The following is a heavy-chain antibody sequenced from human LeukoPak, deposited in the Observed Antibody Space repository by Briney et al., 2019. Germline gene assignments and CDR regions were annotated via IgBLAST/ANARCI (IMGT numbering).Heavy chain of an antibody. J-gene: IGHJ4*02. CDR1: GGSLSGYY. D-gene: IGHD2-2*01. CDR2: INAVGST. CDR3: ARRVPAASGGGFDY. V-gene: IGHV4-4*08. Sequence: SETLSLTCAVSGGSLSGYYLNWIRQPPGKGLEWIGHINAVGSTKYNPSLSSRLTLSVDKSKDQFSLKLNAVTAADSAVYFCARRVPAASGGGFDYWGQGTLVAVSS.